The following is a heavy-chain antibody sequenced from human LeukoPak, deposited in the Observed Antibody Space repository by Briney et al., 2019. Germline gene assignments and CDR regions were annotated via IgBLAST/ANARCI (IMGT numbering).Heavy chain of an antibody. CDR1: GGSISSYY. J-gene: IGHJ5*02. Sequence: SGTLSLTCTVSGGSISSYYWSWIRQPPGKGLEWIGYIYYSGSTNYNPSLKSRVTISVDTSKNQFSLKLSSVTAADTAVYYCARTLPGGDYVWGSYPWGQGTLVTVSS. V-gene: IGHV4-59*01. CDR3: ARTLPGGDYVWGSYP. CDR2: IYYSGST. D-gene: IGHD3-16*01.